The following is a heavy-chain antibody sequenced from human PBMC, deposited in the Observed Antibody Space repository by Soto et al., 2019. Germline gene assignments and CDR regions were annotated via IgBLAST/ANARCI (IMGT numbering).Heavy chain of an antibody. D-gene: IGHD4-17*01. J-gene: IGHJ4*02. CDR1: GGSISSYY. CDR2: IYYSGST. Sequence: PSETLSLTCTVSGGSISSYYWSWIRQPPGKGLEWIGYIYYSGSTNYNPSIKSRVTISVDTSKNQFSLKLSSVTAADTAVYYCARDYGGNSDYWGQGTLVTVSS. V-gene: IGHV4-59*01. CDR3: ARDYGGNSDY.